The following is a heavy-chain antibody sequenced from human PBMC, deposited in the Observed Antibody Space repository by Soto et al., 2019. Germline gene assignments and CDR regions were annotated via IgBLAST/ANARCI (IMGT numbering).Heavy chain of an antibody. Sequence: EVQLVESGGGLVKPGGSLRLSCAASGFTFSNAWMSWVRQTPGKGLECLGRIRSNTDGGATEYAAPVKGRFSVSRDDSRNTLFLEMNSLEMDDTGIYFCAWSAREFVYWGQGTLVTVSP. CDR2: IRSNTDGGAT. D-gene: IGHD3-3*01. CDR1: GFTFSNAW. J-gene: IGHJ4*02. CDR3: AWSAREFVY. V-gene: IGHV3-15*01.